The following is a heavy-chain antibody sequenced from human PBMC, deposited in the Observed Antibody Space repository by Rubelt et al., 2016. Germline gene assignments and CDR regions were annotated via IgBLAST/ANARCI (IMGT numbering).Heavy chain of an antibody. CDR3: ARNLNWFDL. V-gene: IGHV3-23*01. J-gene: IGHJ5*02. CDR2: GSGGNT. Sequence: GSGGNTYYADSVKGRFTISRDNSKNTLYLQMNSLRVEDTAVYYCARNLNWFDLWGQGTLVTVSS.